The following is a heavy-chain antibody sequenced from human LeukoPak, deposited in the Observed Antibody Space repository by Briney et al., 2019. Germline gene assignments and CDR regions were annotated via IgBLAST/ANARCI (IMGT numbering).Heavy chain of an antibody. V-gene: IGHV1-69*13. CDR1: GYTFTSYA. CDR3: ARGLIVGTHFDY. D-gene: IGHD3-22*01. J-gene: IGHJ4*02. Sequence: SVKVSCKASGYTFTSYAISWVRQAPGQGLEWMGGIIPIFGTANYAQKFQGRVTITADESTSTAYMELSSLRSEDTAVYYCARGLIVGTHFDYWGQGTLVTVSS. CDR2: IIPIFGTA.